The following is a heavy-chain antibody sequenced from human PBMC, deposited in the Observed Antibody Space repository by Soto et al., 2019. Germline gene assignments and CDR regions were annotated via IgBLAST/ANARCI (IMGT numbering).Heavy chain of an antibody. D-gene: IGHD6-19*01. Sequence: EVQLLESGGGLVQPGGSLRLSCAASGFTFSSYAMSWVRQAPGKGLEWVSAISGSGGSTYYADSVKGRFTISRDNSKNTRYLQMNSLRAEDTAVYYCAKDGASSGWYLDYFHYWGQGTLVTVSS. CDR2: ISGSGGST. CDR1: GFTFSSYA. J-gene: IGHJ4*02. CDR3: AKDGASSGWYLDYFHY. V-gene: IGHV3-23*01.